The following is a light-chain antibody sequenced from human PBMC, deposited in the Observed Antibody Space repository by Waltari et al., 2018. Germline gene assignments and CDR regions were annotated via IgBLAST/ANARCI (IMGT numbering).Light chain of an antibody. CDR2: KAS. CDR3: QQYNNYPYT. V-gene: IGKV1-5*03. CDR1: QSISSW. Sequence: DIQMTQSPSTLSASVGDRVTITCRASQSISSWLAWYQQKPGKAPKLLIYKASTLESGVPSRFSGSGSGTEVTLTISSLQPDDFATYYCQQYNNYPYTFGQGTRLEIK. J-gene: IGKJ2*01.